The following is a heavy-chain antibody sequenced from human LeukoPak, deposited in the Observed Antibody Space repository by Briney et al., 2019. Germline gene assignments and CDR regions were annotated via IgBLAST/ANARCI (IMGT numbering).Heavy chain of an antibody. CDR3: ARDFTDFDIVTGVSRYYGLDV. Sequence: TGGSLRLSCAASGFTFSTYEMHWVRQAPGKGLEWISYITSDGTTIYYADSMRGRFTVSRDNARGSLSLQMSSLNTEDTAVYYCARDFTDFDIVTGVSRYYGLDVWGKGTTVTVSS. CDR2: ITSDGTTI. D-gene: IGHD3-9*01. CDR1: GFTFSTYE. J-gene: IGHJ6*04. V-gene: IGHV3-48*03.